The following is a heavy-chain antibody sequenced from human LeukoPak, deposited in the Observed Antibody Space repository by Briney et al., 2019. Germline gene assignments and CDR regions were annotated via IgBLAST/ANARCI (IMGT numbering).Heavy chain of an antibody. D-gene: IGHD3-22*01. V-gene: IGHV3-7*01. CDR1: GFSLSGYW. CDR3: ARECIDGYYESSGYDL. J-gene: IGHJ4*02. Sequence: PGGSPRLSCAASGFSLSGYWMTWVRQAPGKGLEWVAHIKDDGSRKHDVDSARGRFTISRDNAKNSLYLDMNSLRAEDTAVYYCARECIDGYYESSGYDLWGQGTLVTVSS. CDR2: IKDDGSRK.